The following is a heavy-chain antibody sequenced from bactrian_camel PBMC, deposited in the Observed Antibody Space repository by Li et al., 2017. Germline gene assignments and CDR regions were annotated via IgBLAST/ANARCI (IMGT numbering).Heavy chain of an antibody. CDR2: IRDGGTTT. V-gene: IGHV3S1*01. CDR1: GYRHSSGVC. J-gene: IGHJ6*01. Sequence: HVQLVESGGGSAYAGGSLRLSCTASGYRHSSGVCAGWFRQAPGKGREGVASIRDGGTTTNYASSVRGRFTISQDNAKNTLYLQMNSLNPEDTGTYTCAAGQGVGWCLDVIRVGAEADFDYWGQGTQVTVS. CDR3: AAGQGVGWCLDVIRVGAEADFDY. D-gene: IGHD5*01.